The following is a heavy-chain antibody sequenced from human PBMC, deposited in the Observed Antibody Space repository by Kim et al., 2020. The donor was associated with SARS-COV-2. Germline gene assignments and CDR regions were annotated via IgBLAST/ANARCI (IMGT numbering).Heavy chain of an antibody. J-gene: IGHJ6*03. V-gene: IGHV3-30*18. CDR2: ISYDGSNK. D-gene: IGHD1-1*01. CDR3: AKDRGGVQSLYMDV. Sequence: GGSLRLSCAASGFTFSSYGMHWVRQAPGKGLEWVAVISYDGSNKYYADSVKGRFTISRDNSKNTLYLQMNSLRAEDTAVYYCAKDRGGVQSLYMDVWGKG. CDR1: GFTFSSYG.